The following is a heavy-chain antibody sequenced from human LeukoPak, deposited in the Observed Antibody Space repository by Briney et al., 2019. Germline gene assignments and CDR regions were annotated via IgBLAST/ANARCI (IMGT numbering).Heavy chain of an antibody. V-gene: IGHV3-48*03. CDR3: ARDPDPPGCSGGSCYSINQILGSDY. CDR1: GFTFSSYE. J-gene: IGHJ4*02. Sequence: PGGSLRLSCAASGFTFSSYEMNWVRQAPGKGLEWVSYISSSGSTIYYADSVKGRFTISRDNAKNSLYLQMNSLKAEDTAVYYCARDPDPPGCSGGSCYSINQILGSDYWGQGTLVTVSS. CDR2: ISSSGSTI. D-gene: IGHD2-15*01.